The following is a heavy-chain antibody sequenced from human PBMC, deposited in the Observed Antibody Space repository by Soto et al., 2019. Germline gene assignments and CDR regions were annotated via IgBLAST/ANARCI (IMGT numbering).Heavy chain of an antibody. D-gene: IGHD6-13*01. J-gene: IGHJ6*02. CDR1: GDSVSSNSAA. V-gene: IGHV6-1*01. CDR2: TYYRSKWYN. Sequence: SQTLSLTCAISGDSVSSNSAAWNWIRQSPSRGLEWLGRTYYRSKWYNDYAVSVKSRITINPDTSKNQFSLQLNSVTPEDTAVYYCARDEVAAAGSYYYYYGMDVWGQGTTVTVSS. CDR3: ARDEVAAAGSYYYYYGMDV.